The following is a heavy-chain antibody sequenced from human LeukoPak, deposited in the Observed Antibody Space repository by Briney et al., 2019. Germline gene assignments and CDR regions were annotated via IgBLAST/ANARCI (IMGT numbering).Heavy chain of an antibody. V-gene: IGHV3-23*01. CDR3: AKEKYNWNYADY. J-gene: IGHJ4*02. Sequence: GGSLRLSCAASGFTLSSYAISWVRQAPGKGLEWVSAISGSGGSTYYADSVKGRFTISRDNSKNTLYLQMNSLRAEDTAVYYCAKEKYNWNYADYWGQGNLVTVSS. CDR1: GFTLSSYA. D-gene: IGHD1-20*01. CDR2: ISGSGGST.